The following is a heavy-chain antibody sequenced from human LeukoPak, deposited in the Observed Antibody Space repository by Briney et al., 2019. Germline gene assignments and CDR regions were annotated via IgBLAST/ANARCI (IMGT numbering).Heavy chain of an antibody. CDR2: IYYSGST. J-gene: IGHJ4*02. V-gene: IGHV4-39*01. CDR3: ARLGLSGAHFDY. CDR1: GGSINSSSYY. D-gene: IGHD1-1*01. Sequence: SETLSLTCTVSGGSINSSSYYWGWIRQPPGKGLEWIGSIYYSGSTYYNPSLKSRVTISVDTSKNQFSLKLSSVTAADTAVYYCARLGLSGAHFDYWGQGTLVTVSS.